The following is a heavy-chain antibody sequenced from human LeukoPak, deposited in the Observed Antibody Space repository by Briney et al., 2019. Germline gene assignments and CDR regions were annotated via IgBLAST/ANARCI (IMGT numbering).Heavy chain of an antibody. Sequence: GSLRLSCATSGFTFRNYGMHWVRQATGKGLEWVSFIWSDGDNRFYADSVKGRFTISRDNSKNMLYLQMDSLRPEDTAVYYCAKDPGASVSGFHMDVWGKGTTVIVS. CDR3: AKDPGASVSGFHMDV. CDR2: IWSDGDNR. V-gene: IGHV3-30*02. J-gene: IGHJ6*03. CDR1: GFTFRNYG. D-gene: IGHD2-8*02.